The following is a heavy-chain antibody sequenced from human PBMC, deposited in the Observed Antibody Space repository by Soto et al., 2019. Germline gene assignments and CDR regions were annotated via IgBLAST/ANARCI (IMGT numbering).Heavy chain of an antibody. CDR3: ARASSSWYGYYFDY. CDR1: GGSISSYY. Sequence: SETLSLTCTVSGGSISSYYWSWIRQPPGRGLEWIGYIYYSGSTNYNPSLKSRVTISVDTSKNQFSLKLSSVTAADTAVYYCARASSSWYGYYFDYWGQGTLVTVSS. D-gene: IGHD6-13*01. J-gene: IGHJ4*02. V-gene: IGHV4-59*01. CDR2: IYYSGST.